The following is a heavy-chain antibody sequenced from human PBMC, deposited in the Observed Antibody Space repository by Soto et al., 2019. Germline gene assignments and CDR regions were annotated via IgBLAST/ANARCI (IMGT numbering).Heavy chain of an antibody. CDR2: SIPIFGTA. V-gene: IGHV1-69*12. CDR1: GGTLTRYS. D-gene: IGHD7-27*01. CDR3: AREEVSGPPGYGMDV. Sequence: QVQLVQSGAEVRKPGSSVKVSCKFSGGTLTRYSINWVRQAPGQGLEWMGGSIPIFGTAIYAQKFQGRVTITADESTNSAYMELSSLTSEDTAVYYCAREEVSGPPGYGMDVWGQGTTPTVSS. J-gene: IGHJ6*02.